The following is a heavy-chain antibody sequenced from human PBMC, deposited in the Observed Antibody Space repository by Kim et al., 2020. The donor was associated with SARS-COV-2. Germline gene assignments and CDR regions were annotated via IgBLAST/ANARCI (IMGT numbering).Heavy chain of an antibody. CDR2: FDPEDGET. D-gene: IGHD2-2*01. J-gene: IGHJ4*02. Sequence: ASVKVSCKVSGYTLTELSMHWVRQAPGKGLEWMGGFDPEDGETIYAQKFQGRVTMTEDTSTDTAYMELSSLRSEDTAVYYCATPYCSSTSCHVEFDYWGQRTLVTVSS. CDR3: ATPYCSSTSCHVEFDY. V-gene: IGHV1-24*01. CDR1: GYTLTELS.